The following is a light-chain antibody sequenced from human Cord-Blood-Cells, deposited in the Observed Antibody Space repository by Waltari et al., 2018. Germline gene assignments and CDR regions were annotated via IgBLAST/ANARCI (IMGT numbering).Light chain of an antibody. CDR1: SSDAGGYNY. CDR2: DVS. Sequence: PGQSITISCTGTSSDAGGYNYVSWYQQHPGKAPKLMIYDVSNRPSGVSNRFPGSKSGNTASLTISGLQAEDEADYYCSSYTSSSTLYVFGTGTKVTVL. J-gene: IGLJ1*01. V-gene: IGLV2-14*04. CDR3: SSYTSSSTLYV.